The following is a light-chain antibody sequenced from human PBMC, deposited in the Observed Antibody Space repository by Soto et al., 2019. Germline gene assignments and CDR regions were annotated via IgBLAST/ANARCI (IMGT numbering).Light chain of an antibody. CDR1: QSMSSW. V-gene: IGKV1-5*01. CDR3: QHYNSYSEA. CDR2: GAS. J-gene: IGKJ1*01. Sequence: DIQMTQSTSTLSASVGDRVTITFRASQSMSSWLAWYQQKPGKAPNLLIYGASTLQSGVPSRFRGSGSGTDFTLTISSLQPDDFATYYCQHYNSYSEAFGQGTKVDI.